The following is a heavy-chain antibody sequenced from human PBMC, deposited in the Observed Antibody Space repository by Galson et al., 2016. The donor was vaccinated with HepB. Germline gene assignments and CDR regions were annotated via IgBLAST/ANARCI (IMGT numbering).Heavy chain of an antibody. J-gene: IGHJ4*02. V-gene: IGHV4-31*03. CDR3: ARLAPEVGEGIYFDS. CDR1: GGSVSSGGFH. Sequence: LSLTCTVSGGSVSSGGFHWSWIRQHPGKGLAWIGYIHHSGSTYYNPSLKSRITISVDTSKNQFSLKLSSVTAADTAVYYCARLAPEVGEGIYFDSWGQGTLVTVSS. D-gene: IGHD3-16*01. CDR2: IHHSGST.